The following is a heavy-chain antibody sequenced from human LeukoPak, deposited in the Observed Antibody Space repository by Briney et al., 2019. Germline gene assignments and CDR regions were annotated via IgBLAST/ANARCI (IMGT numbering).Heavy chain of an antibody. D-gene: IGHD1-14*01. Sequence: GGSLRLSCAGSGFTFGGYGMHWFRQTPGKGLEWVAVIAYDGSRAFYADSVKGRFTISRDNSKNTMSVQMDDLRAKDTAVYYCTRYNNDHFDYWGQGTLVTVSS. V-gene: IGHV3-33*01. CDR1: GFTFGGYG. CDR3: TRYNNDHFDY. CDR2: IAYDGSRA. J-gene: IGHJ4*02.